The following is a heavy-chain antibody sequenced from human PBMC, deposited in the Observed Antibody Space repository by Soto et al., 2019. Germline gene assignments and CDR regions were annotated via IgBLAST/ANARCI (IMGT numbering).Heavy chain of an antibody. J-gene: IGHJ4*02. CDR1: GYSFTTFWICHW. CDR3: VRALTQQLLLSACFDF. D-gene: IGHD2-15*01. CDR2: IYPGDSDT. Sequence: PGESLNIYCEGSGYSFTTFWICHWIGWVRQMPGKVLERVGNIYPGDSDTRYSPSFQGHVTISTDKTTSTAYLQWSSLKASDTAMYYCVRALTQQLLLSACFDFWGQGTQVTVSS. V-gene: IGHV5-51*01.